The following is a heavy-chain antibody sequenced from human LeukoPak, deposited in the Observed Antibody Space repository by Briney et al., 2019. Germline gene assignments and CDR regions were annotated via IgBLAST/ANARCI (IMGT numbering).Heavy chain of an antibody. V-gene: IGHV3-21*01. CDR1: GGSFSGYY. CDR3: ARVDV. J-gene: IGHJ6*04. Sequence: KPSETLSLTCAVYGGSFSGYYWSWIRQPPGKGLEWVSSISSSSSYIYYADSVKGRFTISRDNAKNSLYLKMNSLRAEDTAVYYCARVDVWGKGTTVTVSS. CDR2: ISSSSSYI.